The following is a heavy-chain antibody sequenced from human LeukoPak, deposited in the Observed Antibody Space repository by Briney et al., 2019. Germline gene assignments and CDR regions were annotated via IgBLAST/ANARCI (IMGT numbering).Heavy chain of an antibody. CDR3: AKDKDYTDAFDI. CDR2: IKTDASEK. D-gene: IGHD3-16*01. CDR1: GFIFSNCW. Sequence: GGSLRLSCETSGFIFSNCWMTWVRQAPGKGLEWVANIKTDASEKYYADSVKGRFTISRDNSKNTLYLQMNSLRAEDTAVYYCAKDKDYTDAFDIWGQGTMVTVSS. J-gene: IGHJ3*02. V-gene: IGHV3-7*03.